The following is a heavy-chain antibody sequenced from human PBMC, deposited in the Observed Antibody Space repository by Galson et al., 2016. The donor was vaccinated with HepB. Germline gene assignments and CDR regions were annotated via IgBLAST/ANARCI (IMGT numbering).Heavy chain of an antibody. V-gene: IGHV4-39*01. Sequence: SETLSLTCIVSGDSVTSSSSYWGWVRQPPGRGLEWIGSVYYSGDTYHNPSLQNRVSMSVETSKNHFSLRLTSVTVADTALYYCARHTGFPMYGFVDSWGQGTLVIVSS. D-gene: IGHD2-8*01. CDR2: VYYSGDT. CDR1: GDSVTSSSSY. J-gene: IGHJ4*02. CDR3: ARHTGFPMYGFVDS.